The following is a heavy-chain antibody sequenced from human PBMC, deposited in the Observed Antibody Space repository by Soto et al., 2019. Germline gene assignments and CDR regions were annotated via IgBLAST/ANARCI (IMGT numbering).Heavy chain of an antibody. CDR2: IYYSGST. Sequence: SETLSLTCTVSGGSISSYYWSWIRQPPGKGLEWIGYIYYSGSTNYNPSLRSRVTISVDTSKNQFYLKLSSVTAADTAVYYCAREVAAEFGFDYWGQGTLVTVSS. D-gene: IGHD2-15*01. J-gene: IGHJ4*02. CDR3: AREVAAEFGFDY. V-gene: IGHV4-59*01. CDR1: GGSISSYY.